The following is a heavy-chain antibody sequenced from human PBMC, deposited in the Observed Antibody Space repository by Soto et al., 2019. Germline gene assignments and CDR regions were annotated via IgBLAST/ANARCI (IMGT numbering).Heavy chain of an antibody. Sequence: GSLRISGAASGFTFSSYAMSWVRQAPGKGLEWVSAISGSGGSTYYADSVKGRFTISRDNSKNTLYLQMNSLRAEDTAVYYCAKDLVPAATRGRPPYYGMDVWGQGTTVTVSS. J-gene: IGHJ6*02. CDR1: GFTFSSYA. V-gene: IGHV3-23*01. CDR3: AKDLVPAATRGRPPYYGMDV. D-gene: IGHD2-2*01. CDR2: ISGSGGST.